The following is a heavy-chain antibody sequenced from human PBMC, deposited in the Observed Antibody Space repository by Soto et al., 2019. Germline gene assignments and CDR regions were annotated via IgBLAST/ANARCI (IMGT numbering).Heavy chain of an antibody. J-gene: IGHJ6*02. CDR2: ISYDGSNK. CDR3: AKDPGCELLSAGGMDV. V-gene: IGHV3-30*18. Sequence: QVQLVESGGGVVQPGRSLRLSCAASGFTFSSYGMHWVRQAPGKGLEWVAVISYDGSNKYYADSVKGRFTISRDNSKNTLYLQMNSLRAEDTAVYYCAKDPGCELLSAGGMDVWGQGTTVTVSS. CDR1: GFTFSSYG. D-gene: IGHD1-26*01.